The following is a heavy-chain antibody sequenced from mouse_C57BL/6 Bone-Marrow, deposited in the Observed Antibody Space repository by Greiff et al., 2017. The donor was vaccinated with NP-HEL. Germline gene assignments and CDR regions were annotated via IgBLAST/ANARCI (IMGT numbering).Heavy chain of an antibody. D-gene: IGHD2-12*01. Sequence: VQLQQSGAELVRPGASVKLSCTASGFNIKDDYMHWVKQRPEQGLEWSGWIDPENGDTEDASKFQGKATITADRTSNTAYLQLSSLTSEDTAVYYCTTLVYDGEGYWGQGTTLTVSS. CDR2: IDPENGDT. CDR1: GFNIKDDY. J-gene: IGHJ2*01. V-gene: IGHV14-4*01. CDR3: TTLVYDGEGY.